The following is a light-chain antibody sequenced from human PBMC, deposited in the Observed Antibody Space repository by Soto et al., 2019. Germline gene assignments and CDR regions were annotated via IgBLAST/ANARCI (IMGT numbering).Light chain of an antibody. J-gene: IGLJ1*01. CDR3: CSYTTSNTRQIV. V-gene: IGLV2-14*01. CDR1: SSDVGGYNY. Sequence: DLTQPASVSGSHGQSVTISCTGTSSDVGGYNYVSWYQQQPGKAPKFMIYDVSNRPSGVSNRLSGSKSGNTASLTISGLQAEDEADYYCCSYTTSNTRQIVFGTGTKVTVL. CDR2: DVS.